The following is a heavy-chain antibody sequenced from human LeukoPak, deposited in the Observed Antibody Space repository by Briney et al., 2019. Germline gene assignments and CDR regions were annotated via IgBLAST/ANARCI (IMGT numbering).Heavy chain of an antibody. Sequence: PGGSLRLSCAASGFIFSTYWMSWVRHAPGKELVRVAHIKQDGSEKYYLDSVKGRFTISRDNAQNSLYLQMNSLRDEDTAVYYCARPYSTSGLSFWGQGTLVTVSS. V-gene: IGHV3-7*05. J-gene: IGHJ4*02. CDR1: GFIFSTYW. CDR3: ARPYSTSGLSF. D-gene: IGHD6-6*01. CDR2: IKQDGSEK.